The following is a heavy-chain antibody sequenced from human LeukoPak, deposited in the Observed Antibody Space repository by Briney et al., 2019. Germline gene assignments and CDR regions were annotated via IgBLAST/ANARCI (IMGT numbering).Heavy chain of an antibody. J-gene: IGHJ4*02. Sequence: GGSLRLSCAASGFTFSSHTMNWVRQAPGKGLEWVSSIRSDGSYIYYADSLRGRFTISRDSAKNSVYLQMNSLRAEDTAVYYCARDHYDSGGYYFDFWGQGTLVTVSS. CDR1: GFTFSSHT. D-gene: IGHD3-22*01. V-gene: IGHV3-21*01. CDR3: ARDHYDSGGYYFDF. CDR2: IRSDGSYI.